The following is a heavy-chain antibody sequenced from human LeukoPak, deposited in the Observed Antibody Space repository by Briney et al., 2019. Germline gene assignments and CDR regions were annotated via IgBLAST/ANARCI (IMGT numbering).Heavy chain of an antibody. Sequence: SQTLSLTCAISGDSVSTNSAAWNWIRQSPSRGLKWLGRTYYRSKWYHDYAPSVQSRITINPDTSKNQFSLHLNSVTPEDTAVYYCARGNRDFDSWGQGTLVTVSS. V-gene: IGHV6-1*01. CDR2: TYYRSKWYH. J-gene: IGHJ5*01. CDR3: ARGNRDFDS. CDR1: GDSVSTNSAA. D-gene: IGHD2-21*02.